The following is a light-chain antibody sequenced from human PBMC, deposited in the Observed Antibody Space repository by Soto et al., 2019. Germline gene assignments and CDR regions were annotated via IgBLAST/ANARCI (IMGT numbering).Light chain of an antibody. CDR2: DVI. CDR1: SRDVGVYKY. CDR3: CSYAGDYTFV. Sequence: QSALIQPRSVSGSPGQSVTISCTGTSRDVGVYKYVSWYRQYPGKSPKLMIYDVITRPSGVPDRFSGSKSGNTASLTISGLQADDEADYYCCSYAGDYTFVFGTGTKLTFL. J-gene: IGLJ1*01. V-gene: IGLV2-11*01.